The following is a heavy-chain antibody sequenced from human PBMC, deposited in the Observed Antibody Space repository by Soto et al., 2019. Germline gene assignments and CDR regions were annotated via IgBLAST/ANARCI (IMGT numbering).Heavy chain of an antibody. CDR2: ISGGGGGT. CDR3: VKSWEVFASPNFFEN. D-gene: IGHD1-26*01. Sequence: GSLRLSCAASGFSFSHYAMNWVRQAPGKGLEWVSGISGGGGGTYYADSVKGRFIISRDNSENTLYLQMNSLRADDTALYYCVKSWEVFASPNFFENWGPGTLVTGSS. J-gene: IGHJ4*02. CDR1: GFSFSHYA. V-gene: IGHV3-23*01.